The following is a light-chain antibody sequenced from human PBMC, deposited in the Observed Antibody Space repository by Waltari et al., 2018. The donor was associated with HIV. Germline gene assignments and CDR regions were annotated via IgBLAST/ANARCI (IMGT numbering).Light chain of an antibody. V-gene: IGKV4-1*01. Sequence: DIVLTQSPDSLAVSLVERATMNCKSSQKILFSSTNKNYLSWYQQRPGQPPRLLIYWASSRESGVPERFTGSGSGTNFTLTISRLQADDVAVYFCQQYYTTPRTFGQGTKV. CDR1: QKILFSSTNKNY. CDR2: WAS. J-gene: IGKJ1*01. CDR3: QQYYTTPRT.